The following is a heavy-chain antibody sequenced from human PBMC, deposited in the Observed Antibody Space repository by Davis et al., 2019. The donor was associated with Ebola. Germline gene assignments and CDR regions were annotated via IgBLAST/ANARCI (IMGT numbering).Heavy chain of an antibody. CDR1: GFTFSTYW. Sequence: PGGSLRLSCAASGFTFSTYWMHWVRQAPGKGLVWVSRINVDGSSTSYADSVKGRSTISRDNAKNTLYLQMNSLRDEDTAVYYCARDVGGRAGYWGQGTLVTVSS. V-gene: IGHV3-74*01. J-gene: IGHJ4*02. CDR3: ARDVGGRAGY. CDR2: INVDGSST.